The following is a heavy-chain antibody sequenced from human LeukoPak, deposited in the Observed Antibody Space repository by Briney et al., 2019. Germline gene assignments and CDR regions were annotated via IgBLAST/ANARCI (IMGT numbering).Heavy chain of an antibody. Sequence: PGRSLRLSRAASGFTFSSYGMHWVRQAPGRGLKWVAFIRYDGSNKYYADSVRGRFTISRDNSKNTLYLQMNSLRAEDTAVYYCAKGGQLWVPNWFDPWGQGTLVTVSS. D-gene: IGHD5-18*01. CDR3: AKGGQLWVPNWFDP. J-gene: IGHJ5*02. CDR2: IRYDGSNK. V-gene: IGHV3-30*02. CDR1: GFTFSSYG.